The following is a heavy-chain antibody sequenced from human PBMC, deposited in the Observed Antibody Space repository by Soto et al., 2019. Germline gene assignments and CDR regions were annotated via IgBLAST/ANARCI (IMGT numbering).Heavy chain of an antibody. D-gene: IGHD2-15*01. CDR1: GYTFTGYY. CDR2: INPNSGGT. Sequence: ASVKVSCKASGYTFTGYYMHWVRQAPGQGLEWMGWINPNSGGTNYAQKFQGWVTMTRDTSISTAYMELSSLKSDDTAVYFCARALCSGGYCYSRYFDSWGQGTLVTVPQ. J-gene: IGHJ4*02. CDR3: ARALCSGGYCYSRYFDS. V-gene: IGHV1-2*04.